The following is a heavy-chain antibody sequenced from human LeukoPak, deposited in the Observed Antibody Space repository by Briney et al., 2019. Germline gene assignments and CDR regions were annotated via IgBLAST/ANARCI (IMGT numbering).Heavy chain of an antibody. CDR3: ARFPHYYGSGPFDY. J-gene: IGHJ4*02. CDR2: IYYSGST. V-gene: IGHV4-59*01. D-gene: IGHD3-10*01. CDR1: GGSISSYY. Sequence: PSETLSLTCTVSGGSISSYYWSWIQQPPGKGLEWIGYIYYSGSTNYNPSLKSRVTISVDTSKNQFSLKLSSVTAADTAVYYCARFPHYYGSGPFDYWGQGTLVTVSS.